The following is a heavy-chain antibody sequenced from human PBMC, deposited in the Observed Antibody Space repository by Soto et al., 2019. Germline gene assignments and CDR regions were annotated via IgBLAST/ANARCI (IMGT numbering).Heavy chain of an antibody. D-gene: IGHD3-10*01. CDR2: IYYSGST. CDR3: AVSMVRGDYYYYYYMDV. V-gene: IGHV4-39*01. Sequence: SETLSLTCTVSGGSISSSSYYWGWIRQPPGKGLEWIGSIYYSGSTYYNPSLKSRVTISVDTSKNQFSLKLSSVTAADTAAYYCAVSMVRGDYYYYYYMDVWGKGTTVTVSS. J-gene: IGHJ6*03. CDR1: GGSISSSSYY.